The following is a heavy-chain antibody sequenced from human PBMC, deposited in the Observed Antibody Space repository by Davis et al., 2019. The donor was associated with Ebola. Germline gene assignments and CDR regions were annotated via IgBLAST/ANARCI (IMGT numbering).Heavy chain of an antibody. CDR3: TRGSQWLGPDY. J-gene: IGHJ4*02. V-gene: IGHV4-59*01. CDR1: GGSFSIYY. CDR2: IYYSGTT. D-gene: IGHD6-19*01. Sequence: MPSETLSLTCTVSGGSFSIYYWSWVRQPPGKGLEWVGYIYYSGTTHYNPSLRGRVTISVDTSKKHFSLKLGSVTAADTAVYYCTRGSQWLGPDYWGQGILVTVSS.